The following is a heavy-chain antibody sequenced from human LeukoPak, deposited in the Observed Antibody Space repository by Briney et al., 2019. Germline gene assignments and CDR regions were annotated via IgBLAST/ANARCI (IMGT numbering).Heavy chain of an antibody. D-gene: IGHD2-15*01. J-gene: IGHJ4*01. Sequence: GGSLRLSCAVSGFTSSSYWMSWVRQAPGKGLEWVANIKQDGSEKYYVDSVKGRFTISRDNAKNSLYLQMNSLRAGDTAVYYCARAPYCIGGSCRFDYWGQGTLVTVSS. CDR1: GFTSSSYW. CDR2: IKQDGSEK. CDR3: ARAPYCIGGSCRFDY. V-gene: IGHV3-7*03.